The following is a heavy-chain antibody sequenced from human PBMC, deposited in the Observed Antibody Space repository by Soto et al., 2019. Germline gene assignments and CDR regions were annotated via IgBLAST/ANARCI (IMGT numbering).Heavy chain of an antibody. CDR1: GFTFSDYY. CDR2: VRKKTNSYAATT. J-gene: IGHJ4*02. CDR3: ARSGLTLGELSLYPK. D-gene: IGHD3-16*02. V-gene: IGHV3-72*01. Sequence: LRLSCAASGFTFSDYYMDWFRQAPGKGLEWVGRVRKKTNSYAATTEYAASVKGRFIISRDDSENSLFLQMNSLRVEDTGVYYCARSGLTLGELSLYPKWGQGILVTVSS.